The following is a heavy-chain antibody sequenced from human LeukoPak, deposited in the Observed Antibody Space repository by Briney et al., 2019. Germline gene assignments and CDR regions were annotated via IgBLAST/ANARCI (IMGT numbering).Heavy chain of an antibody. CDR3: ARGTVTMDY. V-gene: IGHV4-59*13. Sequence: SETLSLTCTVSGGSISSYYWSWIRQPPGKGLEWIGYIYYSGSIKYNPALKSRVTISIDSSKNQFSLNLSSVTAADTAVYYCARGTVTMDYWGRGTLVTVSS. J-gene: IGHJ4*02. CDR1: GGSISSYY. D-gene: IGHD4-17*01. CDR2: IYYSGSI.